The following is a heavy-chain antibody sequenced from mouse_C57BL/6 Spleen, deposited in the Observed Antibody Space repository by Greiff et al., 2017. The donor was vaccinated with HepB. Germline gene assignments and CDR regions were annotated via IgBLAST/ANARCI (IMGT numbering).Heavy chain of an antibody. Sequence: QVQLQQPGAELVMPGASVKLSCKASGYTFTSYWMHWVKQRPGQGLEWIGEIDPSDSYTNYNQKFKGKSTLTVDKSSSTAYMQLSSLTSEDSAVYYGENPPTPHWYFDDWGTGTTVTVSS. V-gene: IGHV1-69*01. J-gene: IGHJ1*03. CDR2: IDPSDSYT. CDR1: GYTFTSYW. CDR3: ENPPTPHWYFDD. D-gene: IGHD6-1*01.